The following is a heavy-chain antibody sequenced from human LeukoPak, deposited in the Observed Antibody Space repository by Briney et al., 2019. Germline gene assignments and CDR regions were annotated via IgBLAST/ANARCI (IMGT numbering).Heavy chain of an antibody. J-gene: IGHJ5*02. CDR3: ARPYYYDSRIDP. V-gene: IGHV4-30-4*01. CDR2: MYYSGST. D-gene: IGHD3-22*01. Sequence: PSQTLSLTCTVSGGSISSGDFYWSWICQPPGKGREGIAYMYYSGSTYYNPSLNSRVTMAADTSRNQLSLKLSSVTAADTAVYYCARPYYYDSRIDPWGQGILVTVSS. CDR1: GGSISSGDFY.